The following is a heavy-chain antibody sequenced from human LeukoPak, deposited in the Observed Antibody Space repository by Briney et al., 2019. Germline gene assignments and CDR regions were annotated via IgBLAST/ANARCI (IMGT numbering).Heavy chain of an antibody. Sequence: GRSLRLSCAASGFTFSSYAMHWVRQAPGKGLEWVAVISYDGSNKYYADSVKGRFTISRDNSKNTLYLQMNSLRAEDTAVYYCAREGAYFDYWGQGTLVTVSS. CDR1: GFTFSSYA. V-gene: IGHV3-30-3*01. CDR2: ISYDGSNK. J-gene: IGHJ4*02. CDR3: AREGAYFDY.